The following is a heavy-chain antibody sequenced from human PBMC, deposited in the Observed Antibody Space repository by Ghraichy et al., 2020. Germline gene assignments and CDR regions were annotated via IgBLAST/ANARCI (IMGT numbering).Heavy chain of an antibody. V-gene: IGHV4-34*01. CDR3: CRGTWEPHLRF. J-gene: IGHJ4*02. Sequence: SETLSLTCAVYGESSSSYYWTWVRQPPGKGLEWIGEVSHTGSINFNPSLKSRVSLSLDTSRTQLSLKLNSVTAADTAVYYCCRGTWEPHLRFWGQGTAVTVSS. CDR1: GESSSSYY. D-gene: IGHD1-26*01. CDR2: VSHTGSI.